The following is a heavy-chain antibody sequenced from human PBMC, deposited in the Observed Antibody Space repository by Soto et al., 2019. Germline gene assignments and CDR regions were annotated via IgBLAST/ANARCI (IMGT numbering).Heavy chain of an antibody. V-gene: IGHV3-23*01. CDR2: ISDDSSRT. D-gene: IGHD2-15*01. J-gene: IGHJ4*02. Sequence: EVPLLESGGGLVQPGGSLRLSCAASGFTFNTFEMSWVRQAPGRGLEWVSFISDDSSRTYYADAVKGRFTISRDNSKYTLYLQMNSLTAEDTAVYACVKGGWLVFWGQGTLVTVSS. CDR3: VKGGWLVF. CDR1: GFTFNTFE.